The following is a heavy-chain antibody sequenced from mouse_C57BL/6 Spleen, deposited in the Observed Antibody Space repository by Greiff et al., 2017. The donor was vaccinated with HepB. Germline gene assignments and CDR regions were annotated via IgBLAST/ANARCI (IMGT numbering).Heavy chain of an antibody. J-gene: IGHJ1*03. Sequence: QVQLQQPGAELVMPGASVKLSCKASGYTFTSYWMHWVKQRPGQGLEWIGEIDPSDSYTNYNQKFKGKSTLTVDKSSSTAYMQLSSLTSEDSAVYYCARGATYYYGRSHWYFDVWGTGTTVTVSS. CDR2: IDPSDSYT. CDR1: GYTFTSYW. V-gene: IGHV1-69*01. D-gene: IGHD1-1*01. CDR3: ARGATYYYGRSHWYFDV.